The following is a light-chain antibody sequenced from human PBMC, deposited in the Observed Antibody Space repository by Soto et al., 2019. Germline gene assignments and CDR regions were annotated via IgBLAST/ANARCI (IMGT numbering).Light chain of an antibody. CDR1: ESIARH. CDR3: QQTYSTLSIH. CDR2: AAS. V-gene: IGKV1-39*01. J-gene: IGKJ5*01. Sequence: DIQMTQSPSSLSASVGDRVTITCRASESIARHLNWYQQKPGKAPKLLIYAASSLQNGVPSRFRGGGSGTDFTLTISNLQPEDFATYYCQQTYSTLSIHFGQGTRLEIK.